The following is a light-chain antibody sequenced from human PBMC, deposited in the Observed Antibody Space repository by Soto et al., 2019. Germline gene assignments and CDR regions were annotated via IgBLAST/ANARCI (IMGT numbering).Light chain of an antibody. V-gene: IGLV2-8*01. CDR1: SSGVGGYNY. CDR3: SSYAGSNLYV. CDR2: EVS. J-gene: IGLJ1*01. Sequence: QSVLTQPPSASGSPGQSVTISCTGTSSGVGGYNYVSWYQQHPGKAPKLMIYEVSKRPSGVPDRFSGSKSGNTASLTVSGLQAQDEADYYCSSYAGSNLYVFATGTTVTVL.